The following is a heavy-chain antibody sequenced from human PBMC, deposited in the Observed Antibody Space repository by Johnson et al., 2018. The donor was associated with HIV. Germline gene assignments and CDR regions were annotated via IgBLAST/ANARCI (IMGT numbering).Heavy chain of an antibody. CDR1: GFTFSSYP. V-gene: IGHV3-30*04. CDR3: ARSDRLGGLSRALDV. D-gene: IGHD6-25*01. Sequence: QVQLVESGGGVVQPGRSQRLSCAASGFTFSSYPMHWVRQAPGKGLEWVAVISYDGNNKYYADSVKCRFTISRDNAKNTLYLQMNSLRAEDTAVYFCARSDRLGGLSRALDVWGQGTMVTVSS. J-gene: IGHJ3*01. CDR2: ISYDGNNK.